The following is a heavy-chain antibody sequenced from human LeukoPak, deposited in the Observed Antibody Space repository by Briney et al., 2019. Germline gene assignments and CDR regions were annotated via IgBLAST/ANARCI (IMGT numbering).Heavy chain of an antibody. Sequence: GGSLRLSCAASGFTFSSYGMHWVRQAPGKGLEWVAFIQYDGSNKYYADSVKGRFTVSRDNSKNTLYLQMNSLRADDTAVYYCARDSRWIQFDYWGQGTLVTVSS. V-gene: IGHV3-30*02. J-gene: IGHJ4*02. CDR2: IQYDGSNK. CDR3: ARDSRWIQFDY. CDR1: GFTFSSYG. D-gene: IGHD5-18*01.